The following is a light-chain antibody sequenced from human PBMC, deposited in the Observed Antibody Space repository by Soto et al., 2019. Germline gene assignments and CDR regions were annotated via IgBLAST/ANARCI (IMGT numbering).Light chain of an antibody. V-gene: IGKV1-5*01. Sequence: DIQMTQSPSTLSASVGDRVTITCRASQSISTWLAWYQQKPGKAPKLLIYDASNLETGVPSRFSGSGSGTEFTLTISSLQPDDFATYHCQQYYSYSTFGQGTKVDIK. J-gene: IGKJ1*01. CDR2: DAS. CDR3: QQYYSYST. CDR1: QSISTW.